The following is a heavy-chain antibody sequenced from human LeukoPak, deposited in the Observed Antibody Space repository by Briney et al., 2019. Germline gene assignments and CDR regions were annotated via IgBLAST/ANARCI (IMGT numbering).Heavy chain of an antibody. CDR3: ATYALESPKHFDC. V-gene: IGHV4-59*08. D-gene: IGHD3-3*01. J-gene: IGHJ4*02. CDR2: IYYREYRGST. Sequence: PSETLSLTCTVSGGSISNYFWSWIRQPPGKGLEWIGNIYYREYRGSTSYNPSLKSRVTISVDTSKNQFSLRLNSVTAADTAVYYCATYALESPKHFDCRCQGILVTVSS. CDR1: GGSISNYF.